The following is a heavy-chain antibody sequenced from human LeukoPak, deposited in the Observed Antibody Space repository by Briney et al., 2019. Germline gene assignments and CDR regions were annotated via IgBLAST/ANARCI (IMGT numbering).Heavy chain of an antibody. V-gene: IGHV4-34*01. Sequence: SETLSLTCAVYGGSFSGYYWSWIRQPPGKGLEWIGEINHSGSTSYNPSLKSRVTISVDTSKNQFSLKLSSVTAADTAVYYCARVGRCSSTSCYRSSLSYYYYYYMDVWGKGTTVTVSS. CDR3: ARVGRCSSTSCYRSSLSYYYYYYMDV. CDR1: GGSFSGYY. CDR2: INHSGST. J-gene: IGHJ6*03. D-gene: IGHD2-2*01.